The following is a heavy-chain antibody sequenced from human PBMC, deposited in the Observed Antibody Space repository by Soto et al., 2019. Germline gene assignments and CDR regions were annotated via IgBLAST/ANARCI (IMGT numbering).Heavy chain of an antibody. CDR3: ARPEGAHDYVWGTFDY. J-gene: IGHJ4*02. CDR1: GFTFSSYA. V-gene: IGHV3-30-3*01. CDR2: ISYAGSDK. Sequence: GGSLRLSCVASGFTFSSYAMHWVRQAPGKGLEWVAVISYAGSDKYYADSVKGRFTISRDNSKNTLYLQMNSLRAEDTAVYYCARPEGAHDYVWGTFDYWGQGTLVTVSS. D-gene: IGHD3-16*01.